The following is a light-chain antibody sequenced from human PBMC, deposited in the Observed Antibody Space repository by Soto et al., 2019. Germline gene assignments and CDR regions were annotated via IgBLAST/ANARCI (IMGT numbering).Light chain of an antibody. CDR3: QQFSSYPLT. CDR1: QSVSSN. J-gene: IGKJ5*01. V-gene: IGKV3-15*01. Sequence: EIVMTQSPATLSVSPGERATLSCRASQSVSSNLAWYQQKPGQAPRLLIYGASTRATGIPDRFSGGGSGTDFTLTISRLEPEDFAVYYCQQFSSYPLTFGGGTRLEN. CDR2: GAS.